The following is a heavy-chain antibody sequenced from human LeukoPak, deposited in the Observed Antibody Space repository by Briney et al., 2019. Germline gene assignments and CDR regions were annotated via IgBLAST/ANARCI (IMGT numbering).Heavy chain of an antibody. CDR3: ARDKGGYSGYDFDY. V-gene: IGHV1-2*02. CDR1: GYTFTGYY. Sequence: GASVKVSCKASGYTFTGYYMHWVRQAPGQGLEWMGWINPNSGGTNYAQKFQGRVTMTRDTSISTAYMELSRLRSDDTAVYYCARDKGGYSGYDFDYWGRGTLVTVSS. CDR2: INPNSGGT. D-gene: IGHD5-12*01. J-gene: IGHJ4*02.